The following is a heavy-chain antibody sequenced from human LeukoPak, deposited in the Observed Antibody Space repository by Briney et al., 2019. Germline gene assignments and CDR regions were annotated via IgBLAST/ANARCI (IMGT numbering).Heavy chain of an antibody. CDR1: GGSISSYY. D-gene: IGHD5-24*01. CDR3: ARGLRWLQLQAFDI. CDR2: INCSGST. V-gene: IGHV4-59*01. J-gene: IGHJ3*02. Sequence: SETLSLTCTASGGSISSYYWSWIRQPPGKGLEWIGDINCSGSTNYYPSLKSRVTISVDTSKTQCSLKLSSVTAADPAVYSGARGLRWLQLQAFDIWGQGTMVTVSS.